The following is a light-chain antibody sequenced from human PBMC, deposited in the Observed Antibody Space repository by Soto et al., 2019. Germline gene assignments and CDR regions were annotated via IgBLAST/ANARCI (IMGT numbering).Light chain of an antibody. CDR1: QNVYSNF. V-gene: IGKV3-20*01. CDR3: HQYGNPPLT. CDR2: GTS. J-gene: IGKJ3*01. Sequence: ETVLTQSPGTLSLSPGDRATLSCRASQNVYSNFVGWYQQRPGQAPRLLIYGTSTRATDIPDRFSGSGSGTDFTLTISRREPDDFAVYFCHQYGNPPLTFGPGTKVDF.